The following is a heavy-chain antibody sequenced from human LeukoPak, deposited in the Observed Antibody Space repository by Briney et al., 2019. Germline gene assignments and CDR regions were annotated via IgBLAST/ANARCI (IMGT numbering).Heavy chain of an antibody. CDR2: IKEDGSVK. CDR3: VKDRGWNTFDY. D-gene: IGHD1/OR15-1a*01. Sequence: PGGSLRLSCAASGFTFGVSWMSWVRQATGKGLEWVGNIKEDGSVKNYVDSVKGRLTISRDNAKSSLFLQMNNLRVEDTAVYYCVKDRGWNTFDYWGQGILVTVSS. CDR1: GFTFGVSW. V-gene: IGHV3-7*01. J-gene: IGHJ4*02.